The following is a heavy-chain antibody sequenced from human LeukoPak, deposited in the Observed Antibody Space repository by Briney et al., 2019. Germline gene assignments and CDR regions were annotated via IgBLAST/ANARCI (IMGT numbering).Heavy chain of an antibody. CDR1: GFTFSRYW. J-gene: IGHJ3*02. Sequence: TGGSLRLSCAASGFTFSRYWMHWVRQAPGKGLVWVSHIFNDGSNTRYADSVKGRFTISRDNAKNTLYLQMNSLRVEDTAVYYCARVPTAYVFEMWGQGTVVTVSS. V-gene: IGHV3-74*01. CDR3: ARVPTAYVFEM. CDR2: IFNDGSNT.